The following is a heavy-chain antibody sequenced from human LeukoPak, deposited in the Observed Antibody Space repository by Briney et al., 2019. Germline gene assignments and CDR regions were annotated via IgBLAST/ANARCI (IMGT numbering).Heavy chain of an antibody. CDR3: ARGGRNDLRSWFDP. Sequence: GGSLRLSCAASGFSFSTYDMIWIRQAPGRGLEWVSHISSSRSDYRRYAESVRGRFTISRDNAKNSVYLEMNVLTKNDTGVYYCARGGRNDLRSWFDPWGQGTVVTVSS. CDR1: GFSFSTYD. CDR2: ISSSRSDYR. V-gene: IGHV3-11*06. D-gene: IGHD1-1*01. J-gene: IGHJ5*02.